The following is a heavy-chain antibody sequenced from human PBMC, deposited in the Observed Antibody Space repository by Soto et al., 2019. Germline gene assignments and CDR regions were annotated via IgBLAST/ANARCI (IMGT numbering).Heavy chain of an antibody. V-gene: IGHV4-59*01. D-gene: IGHD4-4*01. J-gene: IGHJ4*02. Sequence: SETLSLTCTVSGGSISSYYWSWIRQPPGKGLEWIGYIYYSGSTNYNPSLKSRVTISVETTKNQFSLKLSSVTAADTTLYYCARVGSDYSNYFYYWGQGTLVTVSS. CDR2: IYYSGST. CDR3: ARVGSDYSNYFYY. CDR1: GGSISSYY.